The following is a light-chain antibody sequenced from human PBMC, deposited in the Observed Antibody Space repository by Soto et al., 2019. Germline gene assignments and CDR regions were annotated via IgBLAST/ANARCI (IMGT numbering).Light chain of an antibody. J-gene: IGLJ2*01. CDR2: DTS. V-gene: IGLV7-46*01. CDR3: MLSYSGSPGI. Sequence: QAVVTQQPSLTGSPGGTVTLTCASSTGAVTSCHYPYWFQQKPGKAPRDVIYDTSNKHSWIPTRFSGSHIGSKAALTLSGQQAEEEAEYYCMLSYSGSPGIFGGGTELTVL. CDR1: TGAVTSCHY.